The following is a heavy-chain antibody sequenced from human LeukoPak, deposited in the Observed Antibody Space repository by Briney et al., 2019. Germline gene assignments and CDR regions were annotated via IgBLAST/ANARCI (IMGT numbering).Heavy chain of an antibody. Sequence: SETLSLTCTVSGGSISSYYWSWIRQPPGKGLEWIGYIYYSGSTNYNPSLKSRVTISVDTSKNQFSLKLSSVTAADTAVYYCARGDYYGGSFDYWGQGTLVTVSS. CDR2: IYYSGST. V-gene: IGHV4-59*01. CDR1: GGSISSYY. CDR3: ARGDYYGGSFDY. D-gene: IGHD3-10*01. J-gene: IGHJ4*02.